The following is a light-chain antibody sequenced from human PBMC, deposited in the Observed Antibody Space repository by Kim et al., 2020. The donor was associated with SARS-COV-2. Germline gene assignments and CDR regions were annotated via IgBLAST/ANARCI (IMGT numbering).Light chain of an antibody. CDR2: GAS. V-gene: IGKV3-20*01. CDR1: QRIYSNF. J-gene: IGKJ1*01. Sequence: SPGERATLSCRTSQRIYSNFLAWYQQRPGQAPRLLIVGASSRATGIPDRFSGSGSGTEFTLTITSLEPEDFAVYYCQQYTHSPETFGQGTKVDIK. CDR3: QQYTHSPET.